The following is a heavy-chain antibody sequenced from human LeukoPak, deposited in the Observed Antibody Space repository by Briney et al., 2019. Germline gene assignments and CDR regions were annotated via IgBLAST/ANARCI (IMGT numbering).Heavy chain of an antibody. V-gene: IGHV3-30*02. CDR3: AKDPDPPGNYFDY. CDR1: GFTFSSYG. D-gene: IGHD1-14*01. Sequence: GGSLRLSCAASGFTFSSYGMHWVRQAPGKGLEWVAFIRYDGSNKYYADSVKVRFTISRDNSKNTLYLQMNSLRAEDTAVYYCAKDPDPPGNYFDYWGQGTLVTVSS. CDR2: IRYDGSNK. J-gene: IGHJ4*02.